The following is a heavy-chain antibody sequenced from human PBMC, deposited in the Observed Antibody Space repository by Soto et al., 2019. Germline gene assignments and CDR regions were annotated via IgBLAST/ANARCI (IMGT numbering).Heavy chain of an antibody. CDR1: GFILSDCA. J-gene: IGHJ6*02. CDR3: ARDLSCSGGSCYKPASYYYYGMDV. D-gene: IGHD2-15*01. Sequence: PGGSLRLSCATSGFILSDCAMNWVRQAPGKGLEWVSYISSSSSVIDYADSVKGRFTVSRDNARNSLYLQMNSLRAEDTAVYYCARDLSCSGGSCYKPASYYYYGMDVWGQGTTVTVSS. V-gene: IGHV3-48*01. CDR2: ISSSSSVI.